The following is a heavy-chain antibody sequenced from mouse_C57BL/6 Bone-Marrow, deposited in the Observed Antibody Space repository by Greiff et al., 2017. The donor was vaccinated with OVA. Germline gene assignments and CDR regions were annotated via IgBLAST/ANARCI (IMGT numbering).Heavy chain of an antibody. CDR3: ARSHYDYS. CDR1: GYTFTSYW. D-gene: IGHD2-4*01. Sequence: VQLQQPGAELVRPGTSVKLSCKASGYTFTSYWMHWVKQRPGQGLEWIGVIDPSDSYTNYNQKFKGKATLTVDTSSSTAYMQLSSLTSEDSAVYYCARSHYDYSWGQGTTLTVSS. CDR2: IDPSDSYT. V-gene: IGHV1-59*01. J-gene: IGHJ2*01.